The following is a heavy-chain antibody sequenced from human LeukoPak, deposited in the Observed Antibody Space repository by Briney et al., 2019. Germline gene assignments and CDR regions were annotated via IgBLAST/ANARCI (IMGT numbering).Heavy chain of an antibody. D-gene: IGHD1-26*01. CDR3: AKDGATAGPPGEYFQH. CDR2: ISGSGGST. CDR1: GFTFSSYA. J-gene: IGHJ1*01. Sequence: PGGSLRLSCAASGFTFSSYAMSWVRQAPGKGLEWVSAISGSGGSTYYADSVKGRFTISRDNSKNTLYLQMNSLRAEDTAVYYCAKDGATAGPPGEYFQHWGQGTLVTVSS. V-gene: IGHV3-23*01.